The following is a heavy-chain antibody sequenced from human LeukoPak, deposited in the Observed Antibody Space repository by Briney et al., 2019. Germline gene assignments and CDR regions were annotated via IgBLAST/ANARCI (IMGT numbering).Heavy chain of an antibody. CDR2: IYPADSDI. CDR3: ARQLSSSGWYAGVFYYYGMDV. V-gene: IGHV5-51*01. D-gene: IGHD6-19*01. Sequence: GESLKISCKGSGYSINNYWIGWVRQMPGKGLEWMGIIYPADSDIRYSPSFQGQVTISADKSISTAYLQWSSLKASDTAMYYCARQLSSSGWYAGVFYYYGMDVWGQGTTVTVSS. CDR1: GYSINNYW. J-gene: IGHJ6*02.